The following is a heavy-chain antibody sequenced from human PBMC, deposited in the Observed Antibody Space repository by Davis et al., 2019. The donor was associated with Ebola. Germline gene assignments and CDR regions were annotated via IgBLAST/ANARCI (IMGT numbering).Heavy chain of an antibody. CDR3: ARVRTKWDSRQKYGMDV. D-gene: IGHD1-26*01. Sequence: SETLSLTCTVSGGSISSSSYYWGWIRQPPGKGLEWIGSIYYSGRTYYNPSLKSRVTISVDTSKNQFSLKLSSGTAADTAVYYCARVRTKWDSRQKYGMDVWGQGTTVTVSS. CDR1: GGSISSSSYY. V-gene: IGHV4-39*07. J-gene: IGHJ6*02. CDR2: IYYSGRT.